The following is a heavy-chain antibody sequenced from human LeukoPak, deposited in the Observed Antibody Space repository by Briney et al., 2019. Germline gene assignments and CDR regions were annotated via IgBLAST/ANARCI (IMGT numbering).Heavy chain of an antibody. V-gene: IGHV3-30*02. CDR2: IRYDGSNE. D-gene: IGHD2-15*01. CDR1: GFSFSGYG. J-gene: IGHJ6*03. CDR3: AKVMPSGRIRFHSYYMDV. Sequence: GGSLRLSCAASGFSFSGYGMHWVRQAPGKGLEWVAFIRYDGSNEYYADSVKGRFTISRDKSKNTLSLQMNGLRVEDTAVYYCAKVMPSGRIRFHSYYMDVWGKGTTVTVS.